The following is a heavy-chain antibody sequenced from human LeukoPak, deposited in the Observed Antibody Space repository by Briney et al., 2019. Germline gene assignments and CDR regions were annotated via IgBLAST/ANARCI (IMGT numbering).Heavy chain of an antibody. CDR1: GYTFTSYA. D-gene: IGHD6-13*01. CDR2: INAGNGNT. V-gene: IGHV1-3*01. J-gene: IGHJ6*02. CDR3: ARGLEEQLLHHYYYYGMDV. Sequence: ASVKVSCKASGYTFTSYAMHWVRQAPGQRLEWMGWINAGNGNTKYSQKFQGRVTITRDTSASTAYMELSSLRSEDTAVYYCARGLEEQLLHHYYYYGMDVWGQGTTVTVSS.